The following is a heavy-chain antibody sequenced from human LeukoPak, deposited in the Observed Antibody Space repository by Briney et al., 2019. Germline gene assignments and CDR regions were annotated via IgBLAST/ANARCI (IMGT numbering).Heavy chain of an antibody. CDR3: ARNPSFQWPVTMIL. CDR2: IYYSGST. D-gene: IGHD3-22*01. CDR1: GGSISSSSYY. J-gene: IGHJ4*02. Sequence: KPSETLSLTCTVSGGSISSSSYYWGWIPPPPRKGLEWVGSIYYSGSTYYNPSLKSRVTISVDTSKNQFSLKLSSVTAADTAVYYCARNPSFQWPVTMILWGQGTLVTVSS. V-gene: IGHV4-39*01.